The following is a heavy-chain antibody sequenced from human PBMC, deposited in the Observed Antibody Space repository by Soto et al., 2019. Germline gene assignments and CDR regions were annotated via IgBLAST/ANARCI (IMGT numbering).Heavy chain of an antibody. CDR2: ISSDGTTT. D-gene: IGHD2-8*01. CDR3: AIQDCTNDVCLEAAVTVGGALEY. J-gene: IGHJ4*02. Sequence: EVQLVESGGGLVQTGKALRLSCAPPGITFRKYWMHWVRQAPGTGPVWVSNISSDGTTTAYADSVKGRFTISRDNAKNTLYLQMDSLRVEDTAVYYCAIQDCTNDVCLEAAVTVGGALEYWGQGAQVTVSS. V-gene: IGHV3-74*01. CDR1: GITFRKYW.